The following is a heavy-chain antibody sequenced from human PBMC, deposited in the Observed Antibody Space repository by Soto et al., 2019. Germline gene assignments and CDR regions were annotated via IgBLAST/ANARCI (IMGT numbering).Heavy chain of an antibody. CDR1: GFNVAMYS. CDR3: AKGGLAPLDD. CDR2: INDYGDTI. J-gene: IGHJ4*02. D-gene: IGHD2-15*01. Sequence: SLTLACAASGFNVAMYSMHWVRKAPGNGIVWGSRINDYGDTINYAESAEGGFNMPRDVAKSEVSLHMNNMSREDTAVYYCAKGGLAPLDDWGQGAMVTVSS. V-gene: IGHV3-74*01.